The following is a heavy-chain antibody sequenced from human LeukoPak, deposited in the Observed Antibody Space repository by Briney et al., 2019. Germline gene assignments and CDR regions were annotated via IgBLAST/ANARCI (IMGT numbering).Heavy chain of an antibody. J-gene: IGHJ4*02. CDR1: GGSISSSSYY. Sequence: SETLSLTCTVSGGSISSSSYYWGWIRQPPGKGLEWIGSIYHSGSTYYNPSLKSRVTISVDTSKNQFSLKLSSVTAADTAVYYCARSVLTGYLDYWGQGTLVTVSS. CDR2: IYHSGST. CDR3: ARSVLTGYLDY. D-gene: IGHD3-9*01. V-gene: IGHV4-39*07.